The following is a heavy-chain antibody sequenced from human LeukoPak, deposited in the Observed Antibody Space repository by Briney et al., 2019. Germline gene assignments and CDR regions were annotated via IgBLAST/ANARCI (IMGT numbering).Heavy chain of an antibody. J-gene: IGHJ6*03. CDR1: GYTFTGYY. V-gene: IGHV1-2*02. CDR2: INPNSGGT. CDR3: ARGSKAVAGTSPLLLFLDYYYYMDV. Sequence: ASVKVSCKASGYTFTGYYMHWVRQAPGQGLEWMGWINPNSGGTNYAQKFQGRVTMTRDTSISTAYMELSRLRSDDTAVYYCARGSKAVAGTSPLLLFLDYYYYMDVWGKGTTVTVSS. D-gene: IGHD6-19*01.